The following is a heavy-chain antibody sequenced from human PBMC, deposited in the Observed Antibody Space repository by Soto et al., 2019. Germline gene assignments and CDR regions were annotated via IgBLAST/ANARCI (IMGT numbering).Heavy chain of an antibody. CDR3: ARWYLYYYYMDV. Sequence: GGSLRLSCAASGFTFSSYSMNWVRQAPGKGLEWVSAISGSGGSTYYADSVKGRFTISRDNSKNTLYLQMNSLRAEDTAVYYCARWYLYYYYMDVWGKGTTVTVSS. J-gene: IGHJ6*03. CDR2: ISGSGGST. CDR1: GFTFSSYS. D-gene: IGHD6-13*01. V-gene: IGHV3-23*01.